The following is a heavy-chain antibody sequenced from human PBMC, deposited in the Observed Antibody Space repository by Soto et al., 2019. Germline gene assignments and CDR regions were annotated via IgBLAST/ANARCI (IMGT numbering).Heavy chain of an antibody. V-gene: IGHV1-69*13. CDR3: ARVGYYDSSGSQGFDY. D-gene: IGHD3-22*01. Sequence: SVKVSCKASGGTFSSYAISWVRQAPGQGLEWMGGIIPIFGTANYAQKFQGRVTITADESTSTAYMELSSLRSEDTAVYYCARVGYYDSSGSQGFDYWGQGTLVTVSS. CDR1: GGTFSSYA. CDR2: IIPIFGTA. J-gene: IGHJ4*02.